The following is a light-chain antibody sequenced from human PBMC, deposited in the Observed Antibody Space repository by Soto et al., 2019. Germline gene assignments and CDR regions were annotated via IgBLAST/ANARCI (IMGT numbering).Light chain of an antibody. CDR2: GNR. V-gene: IGLV1-40*01. CDR1: NSNLGAGYD. J-gene: IGLJ3*02. Sequence: QSVLTQPPSVSGAPGQRVTISCTGNNSNLGAGYDVHWYQQLPGAAPKLVIFGNRNRPSGVPERFSGSKSGDTASLTISGLQPDDEADYYCCSYAGTYSWVFGGGTKLTVL. CDR3: CSYAGTYSWV.